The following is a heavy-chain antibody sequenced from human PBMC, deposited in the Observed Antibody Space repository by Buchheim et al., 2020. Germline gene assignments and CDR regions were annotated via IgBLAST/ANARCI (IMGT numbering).Heavy chain of an antibody. CDR2: ISYDGSNK. J-gene: IGHJ4*02. CDR3: AKDGLVGDEGYYFDY. CDR1: GFTFSSYG. D-gene: IGHD2-15*01. V-gene: IGHV3-30*18. Sequence: QVQLVESGGGVVQPGRSLRLSCAASGFTFSSYGMHWVRQAPGKGLEWVAVISYDGSNKYYADSVKGRFTISSDNSKNTLYLQMNSLRAEDTAVYYCAKDGLVGDEGYYFDYWGQGAL.